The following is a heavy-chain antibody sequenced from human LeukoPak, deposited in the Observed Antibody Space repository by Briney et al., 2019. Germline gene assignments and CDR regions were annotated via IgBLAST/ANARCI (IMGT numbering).Heavy chain of an antibody. J-gene: IGHJ4*02. Sequence: GGSLRLSCTASGFTFNNAWMSWVRQTPGKGLEWVARIKSRADGGTTDYAAAVKGRFTISRDDSQSTLYLQMSALKPEDTAVYYCTRHGGLSGSFDLAYWGQGTLVTVSS. CDR3: TRHGGLSGSFDLAY. D-gene: IGHD1-26*01. CDR1: GFTFNNAW. V-gene: IGHV3-15*01. CDR2: IKSRADGGTT.